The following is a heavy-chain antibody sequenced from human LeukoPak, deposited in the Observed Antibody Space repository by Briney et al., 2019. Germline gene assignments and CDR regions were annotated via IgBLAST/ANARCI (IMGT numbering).Heavy chain of an antibody. V-gene: IGHV4-39*07. J-gene: IGHJ4*02. Sequence: PSETLSLTCTVSGGSTSSSSYYWGWIRQPPGTGLEWIGSIYYSGSTYYNPSLKSRVTMSVDTSKNQFSLKLSSVTAADTAVYYCARDRYYYDSSGYYYIDYWGQGTLVTVSS. CDR3: ARDRYYYDSSGYYYIDY. CDR1: GGSTSSSSYY. CDR2: IYYSGST. D-gene: IGHD3-22*01.